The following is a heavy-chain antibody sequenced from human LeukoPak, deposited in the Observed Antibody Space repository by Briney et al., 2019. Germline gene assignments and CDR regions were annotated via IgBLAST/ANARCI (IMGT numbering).Heavy chain of an antibody. V-gene: IGHV4-4*02. CDR3: ARALAVAGTFDY. CDR2: IYHSGST. Sequence: PGGSLRLSCAASGFTVSSNYMSWVRQPPGKGLEWIGEIYHSGSTNYNPSLKSRVTISVDKSKNQFSLKLSSVTAADTAVYYCARALAVAGTFDYWGQGTLVTVSS. CDR1: GFTVSSNY. D-gene: IGHD6-19*01. J-gene: IGHJ4*02.